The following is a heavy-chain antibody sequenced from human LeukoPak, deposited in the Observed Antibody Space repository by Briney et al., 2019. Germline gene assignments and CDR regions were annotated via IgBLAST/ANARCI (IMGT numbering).Heavy chain of an antibody. CDR1: GFTFSSYW. D-gene: IGHD3-22*01. CDR2: IKQDGSEK. J-gene: IGHJ3*02. Sequence: GGSLRLSCAASGFTFSSYWMSWVRQAPGKGLEWVANIKQDGSEKYYVDSVKGRFTISRDNAKNSLYLQMNSLRAEDTAVYYCARDTPDYYDSSGYMLGAFDIWGQGTRVTVSS. CDR3: ARDTPDYYDSSGYMLGAFDI. V-gene: IGHV3-7*01.